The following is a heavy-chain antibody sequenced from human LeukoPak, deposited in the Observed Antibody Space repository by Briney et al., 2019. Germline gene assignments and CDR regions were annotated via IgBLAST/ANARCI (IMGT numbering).Heavy chain of an antibody. CDR3: ARGNSGYDYAFDI. Sequence: SETLSLTCTVSGGSISSYHWSWIRQPPGKRLQWIGFIYSSGSTNYNPSLKSRVTISLGTSKNQFSLRVSSVTSADTAVYYCARGNSGYDYAFDIWGQGTMVTVSS. V-gene: IGHV4-59*01. J-gene: IGHJ3*02. D-gene: IGHD5-12*01. CDR1: GGSISSYH. CDR2: IYSSGST.